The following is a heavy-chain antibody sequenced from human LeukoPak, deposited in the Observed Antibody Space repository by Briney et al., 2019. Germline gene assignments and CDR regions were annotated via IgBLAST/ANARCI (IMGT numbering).Heavy chain of an antibody. CDR2: INQDGSEK. D-gene: IGHD3-22*01. Sequence: GGSLRLSCAASGFTFSSYWMSWVRQAPGEGLQWVANINQDGSEKNYADSVKGRFTISRDNSKNTLYLQMNSLRAEDTAVYYCARADDSSGYYELPLDYWGQGTLVTVSS. CDR3: ARADDSSGYYELPLDY. CDR1: GFTFSSYW. V-gene: IGHV3-7*03. J-gene: IGHJ4*02.